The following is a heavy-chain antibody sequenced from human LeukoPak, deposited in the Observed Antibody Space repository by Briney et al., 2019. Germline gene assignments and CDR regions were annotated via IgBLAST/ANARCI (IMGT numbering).Heavy chain of an antibody. CDR1: GGSFSGYY. CDR3: ARGTEHDYNKVDFDY. V-gene: IGHV4-34*01. Sequence: PSETLSLTCAVYGGSFSGYYWSWIRQPPGRGLEWIGEINHSGSTNYNPSLKSRVTISVDTSKNQFSLKLSSVTAADTAVYYCARGTEHDYNKVDFDYWGQGTLVTVSS. CDR2: INHSGST. J-gene: IGHJ4*02. D-gene: IGHD4/OR15-4a*01.